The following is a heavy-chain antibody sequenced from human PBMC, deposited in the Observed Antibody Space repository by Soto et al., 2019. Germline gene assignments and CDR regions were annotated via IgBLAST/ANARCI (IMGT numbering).Heavy chain of an antibody. CDR2: FNAGNGNT. V-gene: IGHV1-3*01. D-gene: IGHD5-18*01. Sequence: QVQLVQSGAEVKKPGASVKVSCKASGYTFTSYAMHWVRQAPGKRLEWMGWFNAGNGNTKYSQKFQGRVTITRDTSGSTAYMELSSLRSEDTAVYYCARELVGDSYGYFYWGQGTLVTVSS. J-gene: IGHJ4*02. CDR1: GYTFTSYA. CDR3: ARELVGDSYGYFY.